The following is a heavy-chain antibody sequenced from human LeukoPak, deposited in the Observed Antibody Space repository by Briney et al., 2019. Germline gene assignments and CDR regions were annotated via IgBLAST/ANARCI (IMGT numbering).Heavy chain of an antibody. V-gene: IGHV5-51*01. CDR3: ARPEGDYDSSGYYDY. D-gene: IGHD3-22*01. CDR1: GYSFTSYW. CDR2: SDPGDSDT. J-gene: IGHJ4*02. Sequence: GESLKISCKGSGYSFTSYWIGWVRQMAGKGLEWMGISDPGDSDTRYSPSFQGQVTISADKSISTAYLQWSSLKASDTAMYYCARPEGDYDSSGYYDYWGQGTLVTVSS.